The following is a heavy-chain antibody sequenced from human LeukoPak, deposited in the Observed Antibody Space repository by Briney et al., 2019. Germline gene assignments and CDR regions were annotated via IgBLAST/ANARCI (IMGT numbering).Heavy chain of an antibody. CDR1: GYSFANYW. CDR2: IYPDDSDT. J-gene: IGHJ3*02. V-gene: IGHV5-51*01. Sequence: GESLKISCKGSGYSFANYWIGWVRQMPGKGLEWMGIIYPDDSDTKYSPSFRGQVAISADKSISTAYLQWSSLKASDTAMYYCARHSGAFEIWGQGTMVTVSS. CDR3: ARHSGAFEI. D-gene: IGHD3-10*01.